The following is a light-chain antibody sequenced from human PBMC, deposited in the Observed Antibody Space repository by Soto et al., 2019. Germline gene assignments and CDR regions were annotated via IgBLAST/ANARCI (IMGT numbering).Light chain of an antibody. J-gene: IGKJ1*01. CDR2: DAS. CDR3: QQYNSYSRT. V-gene: IGKV1-5*01. Sequence: DIQMTQSPSTLSASFGDRVTITWRASQSISSWLAWYQQKPGKAPKLLIYDASSLESGVPSRFSGSGSGTEFNLTISSLQTDDFATYYCQQYNSYSRTFGQGTKVDIK. CDR1: QSISSW.